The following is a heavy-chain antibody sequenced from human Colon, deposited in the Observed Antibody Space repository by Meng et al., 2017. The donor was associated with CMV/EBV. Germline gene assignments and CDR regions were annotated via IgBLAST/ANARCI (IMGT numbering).Heavy chain of an antibody. J-gene: IGHJ4*02. CDR2: INEDGSEI. CDR1: GFTFSSCW. Sequence: GESLKISCAASGFTFSSCWMTWVRPAPGKGLEWVANINEDGSEIFYVDSVKGRFTVSRDNTKNSLYLQMNSLRAEDTAVYYCARDQGQYTNYVYYWGQGTLVTVSS. D-gene: IGHD5-18*01. CDR3: ARDQGQYTNYVYY. V-gene: IGHV3-7*01.